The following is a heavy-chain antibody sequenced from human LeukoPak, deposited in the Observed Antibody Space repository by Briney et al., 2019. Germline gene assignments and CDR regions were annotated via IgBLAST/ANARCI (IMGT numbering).Heavy chain of an antibody. J-gene: IGHJ6*02. CDR3: VKGKWEDNHYYYGLDV. V-gene: IGHV3-30*18. CDR1: GFTFSRYG. CDR2: VSFDSYNE. Sequence: GRSLRPSCAASGFTFSRYGMHWVRQTPGKGLEWVAVVSFDSYNEYYGDSVEGRFTISRDNSKNTVDLQMNSLRPEDTAVYFCVKGKWEDNHYYYGLDVWGQGTTVSVAS. D-gene: IGHD1-26*01.